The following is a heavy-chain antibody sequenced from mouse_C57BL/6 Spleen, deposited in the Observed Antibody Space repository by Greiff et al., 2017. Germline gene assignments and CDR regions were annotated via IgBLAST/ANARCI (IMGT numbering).Heavy chain of an antibody. D-gene: IGHD3-2*02. J-gene: IGHJ4*01. Sequence: EVKVDESGGGLVQPKGSLKLSCAASGFSFNTYAMNWVRQAPGKGLEWVARIRSKSNNYATYYADSVKDRFTISRDDSESMLYLQMNNLKTEDTAMYYCVSLSYYYAMDYWGQGTSVTVSS. V-gene: IGHV10-1*01. CDR2: IRSKSNNYAT. CDR3: VSLSYYYAMDY. CDR1: GFSFNTYA.